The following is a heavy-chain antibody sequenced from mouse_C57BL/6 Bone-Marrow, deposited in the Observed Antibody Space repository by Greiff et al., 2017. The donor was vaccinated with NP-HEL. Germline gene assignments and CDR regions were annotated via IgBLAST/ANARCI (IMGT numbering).Heavy chain of an antibody. J-gene: IGHJ4*01. CDR1: GFTFSDYG. Sequence: EVQRVESGGGLVKPGGSLKLSCAASGFTFSDYGMHWVRQAPEKGLEWVAYISSGSSTIYYADTVKGRFTISRDNAKNTLFLQMTSLRSEDTARYYCARPLYGSSRGVRYYAMDYWGQGTSVTVSS. V-gene: IGHV5-17*01. D-gene: IGHD1-1*01. CDR2: ISSGSSTI. CDR3: ARPLYGSSRGVRYYAMDY.